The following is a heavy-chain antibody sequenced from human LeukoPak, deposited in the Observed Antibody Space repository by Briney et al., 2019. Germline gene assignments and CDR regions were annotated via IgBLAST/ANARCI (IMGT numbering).Heavy chain of an antibody. V-gene: IGHV4-39*01. J-gene: IGHJ4*02. CDR2: IYYTGRT. CDR3: ARLYCGGECYSGYFDY. CDR1: GGSISSSSWY. Sequence: SETLSLTRTVSGGSISSSSWYWAWIRQPPGKGLEWIGTIYYTGRTYYNPSLKSRVTISVDTSKDQFSLKLSSVTAADTAVYYCARLYCGGECYSGYFDYWGQGTLVTVSS. D-gene: IGHD2-21*01.